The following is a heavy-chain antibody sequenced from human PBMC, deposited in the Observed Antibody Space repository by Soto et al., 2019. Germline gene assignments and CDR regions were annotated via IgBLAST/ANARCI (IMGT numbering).Heavy chain of an antibody. D-gene: IGHD4-17*01. Sequence: QVQLVQSGAEVKKPGASVKVSCKASGYTFSSYAISWVRQAPGQGLEWMGGIIPIFGTANYAQKFQGRVTITADESTSTAYMELSSLRSEDTAVYYCARVTVGYYGMDVWGQGTTVTVSS. CDR3: ARVTVGYYGMDV. J-gene: IGHJ6*02. CDR1: GYTFSSYA. V-gene: IGHV1-69*01. CDR2: IIPIFGTA.